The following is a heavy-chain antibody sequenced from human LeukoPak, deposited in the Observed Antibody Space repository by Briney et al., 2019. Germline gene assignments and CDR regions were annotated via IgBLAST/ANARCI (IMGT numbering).Heavy chain of an antibody. CDR1: GYTFTSYD. J-gene: IGHJ4*02. Sequence: ASVKVSCEASGYTFTSYDINWVRQATGKGLEWMGWMNPNSGNTGYAQKFQGRVTITRNTSISTAYMELSSLRSEDTAVYYCARGDYYGSGVDYWGQGTLVTVSS. D-gene: IGHD3-10*01. V-gene: IGHV1-8*03. CDR3: ARGDYYGSGVDY. CDR2: MNPNSGNT.